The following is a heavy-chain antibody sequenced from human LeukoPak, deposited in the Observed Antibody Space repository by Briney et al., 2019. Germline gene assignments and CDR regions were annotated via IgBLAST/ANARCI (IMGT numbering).Heavy chain of an antibody. Sequence: GGSLRLSCAASGFTFSSYAMSWVRQAPGKGLEWVSAISGSGGSTYYADSVKGRFTISRDNSKNTLYLQMNSLRAEDTAVYYCAXGVXVXXXXXPWGXXXLXTVSS. J-gene: IGHJ5*02. CDR2: ISGSGGST. CDR3: AXGVXVXXXXXP. D-gene: IGHD3-10*01. V-gene: IGHV3-23*01. CDR1: GFTFSSYA.